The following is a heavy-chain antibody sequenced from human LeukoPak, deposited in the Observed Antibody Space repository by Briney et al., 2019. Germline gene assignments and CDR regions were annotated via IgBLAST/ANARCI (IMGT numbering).Heavy chain of an antibody. CDR2: INHSGST. CDR3: ARASHDYGDYSHFDY. D-gene: IGHD4-17*01. J-gene: IGHJ4*02. Sequence: SETLSLTCAVYGGSFSNYYWSWIRQPPGKDLEWIGEINHSGSTNYNPSLKSRVTISVDTSKNQFSLKLSSVTAADTAVYYCARASHDYGDYSHFDYWGQGTLVTVSS. V-gene: IGHV4-34*01. CDR1: GGSFSNYY.